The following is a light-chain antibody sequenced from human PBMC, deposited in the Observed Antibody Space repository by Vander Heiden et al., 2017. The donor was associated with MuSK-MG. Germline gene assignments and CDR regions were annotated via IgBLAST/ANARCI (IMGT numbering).Light chain of an antibody. CDR2: ENN. CDR1: SSNLGTNY. V-gene: IGLV1-51*02. Sequence: QSVLTQPPSVSAAPGQKVPISCSGSSSNLGTNYVTWYQQIPGTANKILIYENNKRASGIPDRFSGSRSGTSATMLITGLQTGVEADYYCGTWDSSLSAEVFGGGTKLTVL. CDR3: GTWDSSLSAEV. J-gene: IGLJ2*01.